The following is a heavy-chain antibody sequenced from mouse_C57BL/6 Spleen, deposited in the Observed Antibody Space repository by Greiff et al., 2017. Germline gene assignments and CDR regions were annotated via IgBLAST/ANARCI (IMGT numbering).Heavy chain of an antibody. CDR2: IYPRSGNT. D-gene: IGHD1-1*01. V-gene: IGHV1-81*01. J-gene: IGHJ4*01. CDR3: ARPLNYYGSSYEAMDY. Sequence: VQLQQSGAELARPGASVKLSCKASGYTFTSYGISWVKQRTGQGLEWIGEIYPRSGNTYYNEKFKGKATLTADKSSSTAYMELRRLTSEDAAVYFCARPLNYYGSSYEAMDYWGQGTSVTVSS. CDR1: GYTFTSYG.